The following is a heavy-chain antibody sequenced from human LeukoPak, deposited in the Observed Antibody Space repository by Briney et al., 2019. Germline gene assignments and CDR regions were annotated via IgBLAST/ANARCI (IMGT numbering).Heavy chain of an antibody. CDR2: INHSGST. CDR3: ASYDFWGGYYKGIDY. Sequence: SETLSLTCAVYGGSFSGYYWSWIRQPPGKGLEWLGEINHSGSTNYNPSLKSRVTISVDTSKNQFSLKLSSVTAADTAVYYCASYDFWGGYYKGIDYWGQGTLVTVSS. V-gene: IGHV4-34*01. CDR1: GGSFSGYY. J-gene: IGHJ4*02. D-gene: IGHD3-3*01.